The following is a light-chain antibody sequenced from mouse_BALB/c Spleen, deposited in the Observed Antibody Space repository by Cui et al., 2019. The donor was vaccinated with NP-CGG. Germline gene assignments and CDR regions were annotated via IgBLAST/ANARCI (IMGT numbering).Light chain of an antibody. CDR2: GTN. CDR1: TGAVTTSNY. J-gene: IGLJ1*01. CDR3: ALWYSNHWV. V-gene: IGLV1*01. Sequence: QAVVTQESALTTSPGETVTLTCRSSTGAVTTSNYANWAQEKPDHLFPGLIGGTNNRAPGVPARFSGSLIGDRAALTITGAQTEDEAMYFCALWYSNHWVFGGGTKLTVL.